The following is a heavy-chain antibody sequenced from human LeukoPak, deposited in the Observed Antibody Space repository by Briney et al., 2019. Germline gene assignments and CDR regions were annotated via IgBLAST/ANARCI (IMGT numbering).Heavy chain of an antibody. D-gene: IGHD6-13*01. J-gene: IGHJ3*02. CDR3: ARPPARGGIAAAGTGAFDI. V-gene: IGHV3-30-3*01. Sequence: GGSLRLSCAASGFTFSSYAMHWVRQAPGKGLEWVAVISYDGSNKYYADSVKGRFTISRDNSKNTLYLQMNSLRAEDTAVYYCARPPARGGIAAAGTGAFDIWGQGTMVTVSS. CDR2: ISYDGSNK. CDR1: GFTFSSYA.